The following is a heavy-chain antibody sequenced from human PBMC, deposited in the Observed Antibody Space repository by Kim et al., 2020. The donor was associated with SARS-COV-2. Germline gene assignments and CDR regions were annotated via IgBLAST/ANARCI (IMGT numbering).Heavy chain of an antibody. Sequence: PSLKSRVTISVDTSKNQFSLKLNSVTAADTAVYYCARRSPAPYYYYGMDVWGQGTTVTVSS. CDR3: ARRSPAPYYYYGMDV. J-gene: IGHJ6*02. D-gene: IGHD2-2*01. V-gene: IGHV4-39*01.